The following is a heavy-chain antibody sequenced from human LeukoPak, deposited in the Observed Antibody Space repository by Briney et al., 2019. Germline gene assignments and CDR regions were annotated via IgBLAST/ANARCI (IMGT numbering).Heavy chain of an antibody. V-gene: IGHV4-4*07. J-gene: IGHJ4*02. Sequence: SETLSLTCTVSGGSISSYYWSWIRQPAGKGLEWIGRIYSSGSTGYNPSLKSRVTMSLDTSKNQFSLNLSSVTAADTAVYYCARVDIRTAFFDYWGQGTLVTVSS. D-gene: IGHD5-12*01. CDR3: ARVDIRTAFFDY. CDR1: GGSISSYY. CDR2: IYSSGST.